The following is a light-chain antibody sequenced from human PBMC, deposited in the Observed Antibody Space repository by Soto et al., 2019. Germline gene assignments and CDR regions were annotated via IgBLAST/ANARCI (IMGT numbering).Light chain of an antibody. CDR1: QSVSSSY. V-gene: IGKV3D-7*01. Sequence: EIVLTQSPATLSLSPGERATLSCRASQSVSSSYLSWYQQKPGQAPRLLIYGASTRATGIPARFSGSGSGTDFTLTISPLQPEDFAVYYCQQDYNLPWTFGQGTKVEIK. J-gene: IGKJ1*01. CDR2: GAS. CDR3: QQDYNLPWT.